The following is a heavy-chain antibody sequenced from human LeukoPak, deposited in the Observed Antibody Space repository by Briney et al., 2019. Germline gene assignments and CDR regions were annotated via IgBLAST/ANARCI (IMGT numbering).Heavy chain of an antibody. V-gene: IGHV3-48*03. J-gene: IGHJ4*02. D-gene: IGHD3-22*01. Sequence: GGCLRLSCAGSGFTFSNYEMNSVRQAPGKGLEWVSYISSSGKTIYYADSVKGRFTISRDNAKNSLYLQMNSLRAEDTAIYYCARIRFNQSGYWGQGTLVIVSS. CDR1: GFTFSNYE. CDR3: ARIRFNQSGY. CDR2: ISSSGKTI.